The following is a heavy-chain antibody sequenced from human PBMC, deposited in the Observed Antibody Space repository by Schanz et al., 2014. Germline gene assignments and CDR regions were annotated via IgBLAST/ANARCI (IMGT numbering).Heavy chain of an antibody. D-gene: IGHD2-2*01. V-gene: IGHV1-8*02. J-gene: IGHJ4*02. Sequence: QVQLVQSGAEVKKPGASVKVSCQASGYTFAGHAVHWVRQAPGQGPEWVGWMNSKTGNTGYAQRFQGRVTMTRNTSITTAYLELSSLRSGDTAVYYCARGGFFDSTSFDSWGQGTLVTVSS. CDR2: MNSKTGNT. CDR3: ARGGFFDSTSFDS. CDR1: GYTFAGHA.